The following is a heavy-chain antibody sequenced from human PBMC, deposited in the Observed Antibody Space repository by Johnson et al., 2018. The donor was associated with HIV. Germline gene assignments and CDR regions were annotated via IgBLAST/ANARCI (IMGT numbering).Heavy chain of an antibody. D-gene: IGHD2-21*01. CDR2: IYSGGST. J-gene: IGHJ3*02. CDR3: ARARARVTFDI. Sequence: VQLVESGGGLVKPGGSLRLSCAASGFTVSSNYMSWVRQAPGKGLEWVSVIYSGGSTYYADSLKGRFTISRDNSKNTLYLQMNSLRAEDTAVYYCARARARVTFDIWGQGTMVTVSS. V-gene: IGHV3-53*01. CDR1: GFTVSSNY.